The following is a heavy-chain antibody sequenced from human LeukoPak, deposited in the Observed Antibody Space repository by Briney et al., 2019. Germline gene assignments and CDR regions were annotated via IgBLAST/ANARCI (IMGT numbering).Heavy chain of an antibody. J-gene: IGHJ4*02. CDR1: GYTFTKHP. V-gene: IGHV1-3*04. D-gene: IGHD3-10*01. Sequence: ASVKVSCKTSGYTFTKHPMHWVRQAPGQRLEWMGWINTDKGNTKYSEKFQGRVAITRDTSASTAYMELNSLTSEDTALYYCAPLIGAYFDYWGQGTLVTVSS. CDR2: INTDKGNT. CDR3: APLIGAYFDY.